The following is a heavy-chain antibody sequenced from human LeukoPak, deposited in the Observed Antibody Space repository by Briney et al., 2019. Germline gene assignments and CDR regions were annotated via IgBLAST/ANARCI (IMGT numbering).Heavy chain of an antibody. CDR3: AKDGFTIFGVVTFYP. V-gene: IGHV3-74*01. J-gene: IGHJ5*02. D-gene: IGHD3-3*01. CDR1: GFTFSSYW. CDR2: VNSDGSST. Sequence: PGGSLRLSCAASGFTFSSYWMHWVRQAPGKGLVWVSRVNSDGSSTSYADSVKGRFTISRDNAKNTLYLQTNSLRAEDTAVYYCAKDGFTIFGVVTFYPWGQGTLVTVSS.